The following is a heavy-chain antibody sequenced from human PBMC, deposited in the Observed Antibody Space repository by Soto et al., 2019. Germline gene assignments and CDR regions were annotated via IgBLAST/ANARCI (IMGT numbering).Heavy chain of an antibody. J-gene: IGHJ4*02. Sequence: SETLSLTCTVSGGSISSGGYYWSWIRQHPGKGLEWIGYIYYSGSTYYNPSLKSRVTISVDTSKNQFSLKLSSVTAADTAVYYCARDSVYYDSSGYHYFDYWGQGTLVTVSS. CDR3: ARDSVYYDSSGYHYFDY. D-gene: IGHD3-22*01. V-gene: IGHV4-31*03. CDR2: IYYSGST. CDR1: GGSISSGGYY.